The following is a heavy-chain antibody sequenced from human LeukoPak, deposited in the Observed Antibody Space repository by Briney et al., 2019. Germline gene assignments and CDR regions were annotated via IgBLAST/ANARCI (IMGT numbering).Heavy chain of an antibody. CDR3: ASDKGVNYFDY. CDR1: GGTFSSYA. J-gene: IGHJ4*02. V-gene: IGHV1-69*13. D-gene: IGHD4-23*01. CDR2: IIPIFGTA. Sequence: SVKVSCKASGGTFSSYAISWVRQAPGQGLEWMGGIIPIFGTANYAQKFQGRVTITADESTSTAYMELSSLRPEDTAVYYCASDKGVNYFDYWGQGTLVTVSS.